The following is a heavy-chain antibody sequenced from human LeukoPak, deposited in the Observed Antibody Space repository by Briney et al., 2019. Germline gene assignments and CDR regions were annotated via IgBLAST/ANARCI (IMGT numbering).Heavy chain of an antibody. CDR2: INPNGGGT. Sequence: GASVTVSCEASGYTFTGYYMHWVRQAPGQGREWMGWINPNGGGTNYAQKFQGRVTMTRDTSISTGYMELSRLRSDDTAVDYCARDQFGAGYCSRSSCSFQHWGQGTLVTVSS. V-gene: IGHV1-2*02. CDR3: ARDQFGAGYCSRSSCSFQH. CDR1: GYTFTGYY. D-gene: IGHD2-2*03. J-gene: IGHJ1*01.